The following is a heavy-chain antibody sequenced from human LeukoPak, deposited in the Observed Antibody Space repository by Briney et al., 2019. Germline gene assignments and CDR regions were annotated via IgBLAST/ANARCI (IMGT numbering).Heavy chain of an antibody. CDR3: AIMHGYYDGSGYWVQ. V-gene: IGHV3-23*01. Sequence: GGSLRLSCAASGFTFSSYAMSWVRQAPGKGLEWVSFITPNADRTSYADYVEGRFTISRDNPRNTLYMKMNSLRDEDTAIYYCAIMHGYYDGSGYWVQWGQGTLVTVSS. CDR1: GFTFSSYA. CDR2: ITPNADRT. D-gene: IGHD3-22*01. J-gene: IGHJ1*01.